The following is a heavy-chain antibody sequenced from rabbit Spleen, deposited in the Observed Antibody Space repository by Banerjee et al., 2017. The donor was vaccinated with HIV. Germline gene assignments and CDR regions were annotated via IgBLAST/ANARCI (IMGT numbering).Heavy chain of an antibody. CDR3: ARSAGSSGWGMAL. J-gene: IGHJ4*01. Sequence: QEQLVESGGGLVQPEGSLKLSCTASGFDFSNYGVTWVRQAPGKGLEWIGYIEPIFGNTYYANWVNGRFTISSHNAQNTLYLQLSSLTAADTATYFCARSAGSSGWGMALWGQGTLVTVS. V-gene: IGHV1S47*01. CDR2: IEPIFGNT. CDR1: GFDFSNYG. D-gene: IGHD8-1*01.